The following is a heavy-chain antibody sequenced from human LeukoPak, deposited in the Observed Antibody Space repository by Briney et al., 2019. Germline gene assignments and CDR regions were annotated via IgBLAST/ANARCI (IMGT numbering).Heavy chain of an antibody. Sequence: SETLSLTCTVSGGSISSSSYYWGWIRQPPGKGLEWIGSIYYSGSTYYNPSLKSRVTISVDTSKNQFSLKLSSVTAADTAVYYCARELGGYCSSTSCSLYYYYYMDVWGKGTTVTVSS. CDR3: ARELGGYCSSTSCSLYYYYYMDV. CDR2: IYYSGST. D-gene: IGHD2-2*01. J-gene: IGHJ6*03. CDR1: GGSISSSSYY. V-gene: IGHV4-39*07.